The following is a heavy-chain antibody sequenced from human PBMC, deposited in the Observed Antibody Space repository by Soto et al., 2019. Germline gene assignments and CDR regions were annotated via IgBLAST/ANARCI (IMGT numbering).Heavy chain of an antibody. D-gene: IGHD1-26*01. Sequence: QVQLQELGPGLVKPSETLSLTCPVSGGSISSYYWRWIRQPAGKGLDWIGRIYTSGSTNYNHSLKSRVTMSVDMSKNQFSLKLSSGTAADTAMYYCERGGVGATRNYSYGMDVWGPGTTVTVS. CDR2: IYTSGST. V-gene: IGHV4-4*07. CDR3: ERGGVGATRNYSYGMDV. J-gene: IGHJ6*02. CDR1: GGSISSYY.